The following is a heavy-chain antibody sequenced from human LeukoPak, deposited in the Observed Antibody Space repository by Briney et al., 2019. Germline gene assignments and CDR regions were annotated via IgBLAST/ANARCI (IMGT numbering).Heavy chain of an antibody. CDR3: AKIAVAGYRSYSMDV. Sequence: GGSLRLSCAASGFTFINYAMSWVRQAPGKGLEWVSTIAGSGGSTYYGDSVKGRFTISRDNSKNTLYLQMNILRADDTAVYFCAKIAVAGYRSYSMDVWGKGTTVTVSS. V-gene: IGHV3-23*01. J-gene: IGHJ6*03. D-gene: IGHD6-13*01. CDR2: IAGSGGST. CDR1: GFTFINYA.